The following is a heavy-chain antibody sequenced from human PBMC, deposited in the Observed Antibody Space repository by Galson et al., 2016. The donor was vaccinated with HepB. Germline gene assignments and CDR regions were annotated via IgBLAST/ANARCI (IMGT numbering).Heavy chain of an antibody. CDR3: AKHVVGATRAAFEIWGQGAVGGDVRPPREPSKNMCAIHINSVPTVDTAVYYWAKHVVGATRAAFEI. V-gene: IGHV3-66*01. CDR2: IASGGTT. J-gene: IGHJ3*02. Sequence: SLRLSCAASGFSVSDNYMTWVRQAPGKGLEWVSVIASGGTTQSAESVRGRFSTTRDTSKNMVYLHINSLTTEDTAVYYCAKHVVGATRAAFEIWGQGAVGGDVRPPREPSKNMCAIHINSVPTVDTAVYYWAKHVVGATRAAFEIWGQGTVVTVSS. CDR1: GFSVSDNY. D-gene: IGHD1-26*01.